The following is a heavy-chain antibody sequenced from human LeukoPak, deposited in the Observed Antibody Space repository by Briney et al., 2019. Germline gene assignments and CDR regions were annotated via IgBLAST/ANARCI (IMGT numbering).Heavy chain of an antibody. CDR3: ARDLIVSVVPDANDY. Sequence: PGGFLRLSCAASGFTFSTYSMNWVRQAPGKGLEWVSSIGRSTSYIYYADSGKGRFTVYRDNATNLLYLQMNSLRAEDTAVYYCARDLIVSVVPDANDYWGQGTLVTVSS. CDR1: GFTFSTYS. D-gene: IGHD2-2*01. CDR2: IGRSTSYI. V-gene: IGHV3-21*01. J-gene: IGHJ4*02.